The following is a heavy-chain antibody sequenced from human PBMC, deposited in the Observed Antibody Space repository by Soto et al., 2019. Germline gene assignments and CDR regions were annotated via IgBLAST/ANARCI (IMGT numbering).Heavy chain of an antibody. V-gene: IGHV3-74*03. J-gene: IGHJ5*02. CDR3: ARDQTTGDWXAA. CDR2: INGDGSDI. Sequence: GGSLRLSCGASGFDFGKYWMHWVRQAPGKGLVWVSRINGDGSDIKYADSVKGRFTISRDNAKNTVYLQMNSLRADDTAVYYSARDQTTGDWXAAWGEGALXIVS. D-gene: IGHD4-17*01. CDR1: GFDFGKYW.